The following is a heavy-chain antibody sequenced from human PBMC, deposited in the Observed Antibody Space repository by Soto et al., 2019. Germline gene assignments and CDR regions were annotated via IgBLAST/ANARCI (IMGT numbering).Heavy chain of an antibody. V-gene: IGHV3-48*02. CDR3: ARDRPADY. Sequence: EVQLVESGGGLVQPGGSLRLSCAASGFTFSAYSMNWVRQAPGKGLEWVSYIISSSSTIYYADSVKGRFTISRDNAKNSVYLQMNSLRDEYTAVYYCARDRPADYWGQGTLVTVSS. CDR1: GFTFSAYS. CDR2: IISSSSTI. J-gene: IGHJ4*02.